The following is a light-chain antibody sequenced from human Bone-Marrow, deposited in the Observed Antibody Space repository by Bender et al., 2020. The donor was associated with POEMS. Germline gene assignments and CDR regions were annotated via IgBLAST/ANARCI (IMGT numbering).Light chain of an antibody. CDR1: SSDVGAYNY. J-gene: IGLJ1*01. V-gene: IGLV2-14*03. CDR3: TSYSSSSIAYV. Sequence: QSALTQPASVSGSPGQSITLSCSGTSSDVGAYNYVSWYQQHPGKAPKPMIYDVISRPSGVSDRFSGSKSGNTASLTISGLQAEDEADYYCTSYSSSSIAYVFGTGTKVTVL. CDR2: DVI.